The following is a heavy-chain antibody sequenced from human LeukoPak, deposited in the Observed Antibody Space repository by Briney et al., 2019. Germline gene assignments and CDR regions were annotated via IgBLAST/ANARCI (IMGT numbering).Heavy chain of an antibody. CDR2: INPNSGGT. CDR3: ARGGAPINPKYCSSTGCYGFDP. Sequence: ASVKVSCKASGYTFTSYYMHWVRQAPGQGLEWMGWINPNSGGTNYAQKFQGRVTMTRDTSISTAYMELSRLRSDDTAVYYCARGGAPINPKYCSSTGCYGFDPWGQGTLVTVSS. V-gene: IGHV1-2*02. CDR1: GYTFTSYY. J-gene: IGHJ5*02. D-gene: IGHD2-2*01.